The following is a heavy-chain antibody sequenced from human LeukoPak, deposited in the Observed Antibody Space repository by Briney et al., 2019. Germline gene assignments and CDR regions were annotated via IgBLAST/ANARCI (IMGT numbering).Heavy chain of an antibody. J-gene: IGHJ6*04. D-gene: IGHD2-15*01. CDR3: ARQVEDIVVVVAATPHYGMDV. V-gene: IGHV5-10-1*01. CDR1: GYSFTSYW. Sequence: GESLRISCKGSGYSFTSYWISWVRQMPGKGLEWMGRIDPSDSYTNYSPSFQGHVTISADKSISTAYLQWSSLKASDTAMYYCARQVEDIVVVVAATPHYGMDVWDKGTTVTVSS. CDR2: IDPSDSYT.